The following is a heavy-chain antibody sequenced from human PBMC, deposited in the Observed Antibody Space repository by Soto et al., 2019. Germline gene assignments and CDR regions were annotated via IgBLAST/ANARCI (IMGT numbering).Heavy chain of an antibody. V-gene: IGHV3-33*01. CDR1: GFTFSSYG. D-gene: IGHD5-18*01. Sequence: QVQLVESGGGVIQPGRSLRLSCAASGFTFSSYGMHWVRQAPGKGLEWVAVIWYDGSKKYYRDSVKGRFTISRDNSKNTLYLQMNSLRAEDTAVYYCARSPAGYSYGYGADSWGQGTLVTVSS. J-gene: IGHJ4*02. CDR3: ARSPAGYSYGYGADS. CDR2: IWYDGSKK.